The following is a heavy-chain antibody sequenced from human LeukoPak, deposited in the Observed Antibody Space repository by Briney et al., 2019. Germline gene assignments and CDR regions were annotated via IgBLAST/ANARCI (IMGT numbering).Heavy chain of an antibody. CDR3: ARGIAAAGTPYFDY. CDR1: GGSISSSSYY. D-gene: IGHD6-13*01. J-gene: IGHJ4*02. V-gene: IGHV4-39*01. Sequence: PSETLPLTCTVSGGSISSSSYYWGWIRQPPGKGLEWIGSIYYSGSTYYNPSLKSRVTISVDTSKNQFSLKLSSVTAADTAVYYCARGIAAAGTPYFDYWGQGTLVTVSS. CDR2: IYYSGST.